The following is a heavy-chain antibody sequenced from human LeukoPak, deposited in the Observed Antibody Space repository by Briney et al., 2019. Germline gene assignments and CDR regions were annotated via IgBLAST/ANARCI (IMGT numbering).Heavy chain of an antibody. V-gene: IGHV3-33*07. CDR1: WITLSRYC. CDR3: ARAGGGVIEYQLLYALDY. J-gene: IGHJ4*02. Sequence: ALRISRAASWITLSRYCLALVRPAPGQGVGGGGGIWYDGSNKYYADSVKGRFTISRDNSKNTLYLQMNSLRAEDTAVYYCARAGGGVIEYQLLYALDYWGQGTLVTVSS. CDR2: IWYDGSNK. D-gene: IGHD2-2*02.